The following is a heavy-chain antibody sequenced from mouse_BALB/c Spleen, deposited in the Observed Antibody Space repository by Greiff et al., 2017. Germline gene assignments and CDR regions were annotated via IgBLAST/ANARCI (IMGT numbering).Heavy chain of an antibody. J-gene: IGHJ2*01. CDR1: GFTFSDYY. D-gene: IGHD2-4*01. Sequence: EVHLVESGGGLVKPGGSLKLSCAASGFTFSDYYMYWVRQTPEKRLEWVATISDGGSYTYYPDSVKGRFTISRDNAKNNLYLQMSSLKSEDTAMYYCARAYYDYFDYWGQGTTLTVSS. V-gene: IGHV5-4*02. CDR3: ARAYYDYFDY. CDR2: ISDGGSYT.